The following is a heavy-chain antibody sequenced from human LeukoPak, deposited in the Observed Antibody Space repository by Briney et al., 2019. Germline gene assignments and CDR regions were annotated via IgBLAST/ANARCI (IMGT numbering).Heavy chain of an antibody. J-gene: IGHJ4*02. Sequence: SETLSLTCTVSGGPISTYYWSWIRQPPGKGLEWIGYIYYNGSTNYNPSLKSRVTISVDMSKNQFSLKLSSVTAADTAVYYCARGYSSSWYYFDYWGQGTLVTVSS. D-gene: IGHD6-13*01. CDR3: ARGYSSSWYYFDY. CDR2: IYYNGST. V-gene: IGHV4-59*08. CDR1: GGPISTYY.